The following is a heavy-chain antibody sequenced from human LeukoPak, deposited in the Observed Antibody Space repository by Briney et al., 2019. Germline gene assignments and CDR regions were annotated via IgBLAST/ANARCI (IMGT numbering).Heavy chain of an antibody. V-gene: IGHV1-2*02. D-gene: IGHD3-22*01. CDR2: INPNSGGT. Sequence: ASVKVPCKASGYTFTGYYMHWVRQAPGQGLEWMGWINPNSGGTNYAQKFQGRVTMTRDTSISTAYMELSRLRSDDTAVYYCARGDSSGYYRKGPFDIWGQGTMVTVSS. CDR3: ARGDSSGYYRKGPFDI. J-gene: IGHJ3*02. CDR1: GYTFTGYY.